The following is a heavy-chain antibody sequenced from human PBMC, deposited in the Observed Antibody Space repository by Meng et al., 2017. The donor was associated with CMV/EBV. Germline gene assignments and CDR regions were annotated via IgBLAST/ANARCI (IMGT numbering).Heavy chain of an antibody. D-gene: IGHD3-10*01. CDR2: INPNSGGT. CDR3: ARDRHMVRGVIGRREGMDV. J-gene: IGHJ6*02. V-gene: IGHV1-2*02. CDR1: GYTFTGYY. Sequence: ASVTVSCKASGYTFTGYYMHWVRQAPGQGREWMGWINPNSGGTNYAQKFQGRVTMTRDTSIRTAYMELSRLRSDDTAVYYCARDRHMVRGVIGRREGMDVWGQGTTVTVSS.